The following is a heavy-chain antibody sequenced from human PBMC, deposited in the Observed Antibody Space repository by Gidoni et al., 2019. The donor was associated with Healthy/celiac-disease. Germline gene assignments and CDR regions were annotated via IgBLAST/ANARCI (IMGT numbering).Heavy chain of an antibody. D-gene: IGHD3-10*01. V-gene: IGHV4-38-2*02. CDR3: ARDLDYGRPWLV. Sequence: QVQLQESGPGLVKPSETLSLTCTVSGYSISSGYSWGWIRQPPGKGLEWIRSIYHSVSTYYNPSHKSRVTISVDTSKNQFSLKLSSVTAADPAVYYCARDLDYGRPWLVWGQGTLVTVSS. J-gene: IGHJ4*02. CDR1: GYSISSGYS. CDR2: IYHSVST.